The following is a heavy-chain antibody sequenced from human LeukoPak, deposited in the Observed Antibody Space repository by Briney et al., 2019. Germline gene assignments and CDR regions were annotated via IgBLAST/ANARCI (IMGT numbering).Heavy chain of an antibody. V-gene: IGHV4-4*02. CDR3: ARNGGNSDFDY. CDR1: GGSISSSSSNC. Sequence: PSETLSLTCAVSGGSISSSSSNCWTWVRQPPGKGLEWIGEIYHSGATNYNPSLKSRVTMLLDKSKNQFSLKLNSVTAADTAVYYCARNGGNSDFDYWGQETLVTVSS. D-gene: IGHD4-23*01. J-gene: IGHJ4*02. CDR2: IYHSGAT.